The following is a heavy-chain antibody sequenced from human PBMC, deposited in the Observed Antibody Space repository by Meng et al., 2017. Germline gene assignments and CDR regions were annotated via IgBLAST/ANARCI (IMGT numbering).Heavy chain of an antibody. J-gene: IGHJ6*02. CDR2: IKQDGSEK. Sequence: LSLTCAASGFTFSSYWMSWVRQAPGKGLEWVANIKQDGSEKYYVDSVKGRFTISRDNAKNSLYLQMNSLRAEDTAVYYCARDFFGDYKWDYYYGMDVWGQGTTVTVSS. CDR3: ARDFFGDYKWDYYYGMDV. D-gene: IGHD4-17*01. CDR1: GFTFSSYW. V-gene: IGHV3-7*01.